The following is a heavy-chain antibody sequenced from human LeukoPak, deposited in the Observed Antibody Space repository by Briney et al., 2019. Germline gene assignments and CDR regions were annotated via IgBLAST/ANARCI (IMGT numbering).Heavy chain of an antibody. CDR2: IKSKTDGGTT. CDR1: GLTFSNAW. D-gene: IGHD1-1*01. V-gene: IGHV3-15*01. J-gene: IGHJ4*02. CDR3: TTGGYRYNWHDEFGDSYYFYY. Sequence: GSLRLSCAASGLTFSNAWMSWVRHAPGKGLEWVGRIKSKTDGGTTDYAAPVKGRFTISRDDPKNTLYLQMNSLKTEDTAVYYCTTGGYRYNWHDEFGDSYYFYYWGQGTLVTVSS.